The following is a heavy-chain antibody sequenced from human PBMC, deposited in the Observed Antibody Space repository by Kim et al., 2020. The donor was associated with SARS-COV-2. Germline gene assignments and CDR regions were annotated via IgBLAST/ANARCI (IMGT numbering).Heavy chain of an antibody. V-gene: IGHV3-49*03. D-gene: IGHD3-16*01. J-gene: IGHJ4*02. CDR2: IRNNAYGGTP. Sequence: GGSLRLSCTASGFTFGDYAVSWFRQAPGKGLEWVGFIRNNAYGGTPEYAASVTGRFTISKDDSKNIAYLQMNSLKTEDTAFYYCTRDRLGGDWDYWGQGTLVTVSS. CDR1: GFTFGDYA. CDR3: TRDRLGGDWDY.